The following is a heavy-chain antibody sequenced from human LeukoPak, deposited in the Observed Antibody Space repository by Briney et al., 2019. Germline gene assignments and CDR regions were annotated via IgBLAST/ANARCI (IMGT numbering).Heavy chain of an antibody. D-gene: IGHD3-16*01. CDR1: GFTFDDYA. CDR3: AKGGGGRLIYYYYMDV. Sequence: GGSLRPSCAASGFTFDDYAMHWVRQAPGKGLEWVSGITWNSDNIEYADSVKGRFTISRDNAKNSLYLQMNSLRAEDMALYYCAKGGGGRLIYYYYMDVWGKGTTVTVSS. CDR2: ITWNSDNI. V-gene: IGHV3-9*03. J-gene: IGHJ6*03.